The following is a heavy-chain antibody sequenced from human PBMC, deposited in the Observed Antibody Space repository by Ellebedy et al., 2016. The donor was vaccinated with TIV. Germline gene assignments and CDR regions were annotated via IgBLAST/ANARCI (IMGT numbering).Heavy chain of an antibody. CDR3: AKARREGDGDYFDY. Sequence: GESLKISCAVSGFPLSSSVMHWVRQAPGKGLEWVALISHDEGDKQYADSVKGRFTISRDNSKNTLYLQMNNLRAEDTAVYYCAKARREGDGDYFDYWGQGTLVTVSS. CDR1: GFPLSSSV. CDR2: ISHDEGDK. V-gene: IGHV3-30*18. D-gene: IGHD3-10*01. J-gene: IGHJ4*02.